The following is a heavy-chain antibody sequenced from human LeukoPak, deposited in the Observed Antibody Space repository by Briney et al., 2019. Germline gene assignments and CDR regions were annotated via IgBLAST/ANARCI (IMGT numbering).Heavy chain of an antibody. J-gene: IGHJ4*02. CDR1: GFTFSSYA. Sequence: PGGSLRLSCAASGFTFSSYAMSWVRQAPGKGLEWVSAISGSGGSTYYADSVKGRFTISRDNSKNTLHLQMNSLRAEDTAVYYCAKQWYSSGWPFDYWGQGTLVTVSS. D-gene: IGHD6-19*01. CDR3: AKQWYSSGWPFDY. V-gene: IGHV3-23*01. CDR2: ISGSGGST.